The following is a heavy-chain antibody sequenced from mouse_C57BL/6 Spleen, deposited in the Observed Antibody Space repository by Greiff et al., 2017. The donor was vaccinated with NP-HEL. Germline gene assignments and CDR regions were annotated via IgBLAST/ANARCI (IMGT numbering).Heavy chain of an antibody. V-gene: IGHV1-64*01. Sequence: VQLQQPGAELVKPGASVKLSCKASGYTFTSYWMHWVKQRPGQGLEWIGMIHPNSGSTNYNEKFKSKATLTVDKSSSTAYMQLGSLTSEDSAVDSCATTTGVAWYFDVWGTGTTVTVSS. D-gene: IGHD1-1*01. CDR3: ATTTGVAWYFDV. CDR1: GYTFTSYW. CDR2: IHPNSGST. J-gene: IGHJ1*03.